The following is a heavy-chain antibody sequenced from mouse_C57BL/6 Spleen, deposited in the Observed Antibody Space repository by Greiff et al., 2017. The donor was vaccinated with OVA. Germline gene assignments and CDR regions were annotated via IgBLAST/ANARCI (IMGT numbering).Heavy chain of an antibody. D-gene: IGHD2-3*01. J-gene: IGHJ2*01. CDR3: ARSDGYYDDY. V-gene: IGHV1-82*01. Sequence: QVQLQQSGPELVKPGASVKISCNASGYAFSSSWMNWVKQRPGKGLEWIGRIYPGDGATNYNGKFKGKATLTADKSSSTAYMQLSSLTSEDSAVYFCARSDGYYDDYWGQGTTLTVSS. CDR2: IYPGDGAT. CDR1: GYAFSSSW.